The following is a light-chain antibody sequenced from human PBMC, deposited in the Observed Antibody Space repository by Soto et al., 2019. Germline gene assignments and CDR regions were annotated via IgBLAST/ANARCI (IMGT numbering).Light chain of an antibody. J-gene: IGKJ2*01. Sequence: EIVLTQSPGTLSLSPGERATLSCRASQSVSANYLAWYQKKPGQAPTLLIYGASSRATGIPDRFSGSGSGTDFTLTISRLEPEDFAVYYCQQYGGSPPYTFGQGTKLEIK. CDR3: QQYGGSPPYT. CDR1: QSVSANY. CDR2: GAS. V-gene: IGKV3-20*01.